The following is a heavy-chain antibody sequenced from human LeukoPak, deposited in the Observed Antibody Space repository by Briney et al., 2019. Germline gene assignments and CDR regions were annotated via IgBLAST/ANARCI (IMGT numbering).Heavy chain of an antibody. CDR3: AREYCSGGNCWKQDAFDI. J-gene: IGHJ3*02. CDR2: IWYDGGNK. D-gene: IGHD2-15*01. Sequence: GGSLSLSCAASGFTFSSYGMHWVRQAPGKGLEWVAIIWYDGGNKYYADSVKGRFTISRDNSKNTVYLQINSLRAEDTAVYYCAREYCSGGNCWKQDAFDIWGQGTMVTVSS. CDR1: GFTFSSYG. V-gene: IGHV3-33*01.